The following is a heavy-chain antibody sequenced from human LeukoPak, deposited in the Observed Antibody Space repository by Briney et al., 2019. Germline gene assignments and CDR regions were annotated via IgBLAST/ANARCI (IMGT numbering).Heavy chain of an antibody. CDR3: ARDWGVEGRPGSMEV. V-gene: IGHV4-59*01. CDR2: IYYSGST. Sequence: SETLSLTCTVSGGSISNKYWSWIRQPPGKGLEWIGYIYYSGSTNYNPSLKSRVTILVDTSKNQFSLKLSSVTAADTAVYFCARDWGVEGRPGSMEVWGKGTTVTVSS. CDR1: GGSISNKY. D-gene: IGHD6-6*01. J-gene: IGHJ6*03.